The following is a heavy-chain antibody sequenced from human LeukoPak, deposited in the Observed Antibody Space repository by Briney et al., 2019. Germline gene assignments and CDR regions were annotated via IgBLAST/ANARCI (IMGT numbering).Heavy chain of an antibody. Sequence: RASVKVSCKASGGTFSSYAISWVRQAPGQGLEWMGGIIPIFGTANYAQKFQGRVTITTDESTSTAYMELSSLRSEDTAVYYCESYDFWSAHRQVFDPWGQGTLVTVSS. D-gene: IGHD3-3*01. CDR2: IIPIFGTA. CDR3: ESYDFWSAHRQVFDP. V-gene: IGHV1-69*05. CDR1: GGTFSSYA. J-gene: IGHJ5*02.